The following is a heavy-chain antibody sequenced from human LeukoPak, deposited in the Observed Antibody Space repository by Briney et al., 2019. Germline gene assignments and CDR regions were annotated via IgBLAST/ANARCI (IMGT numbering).Heavy chain of an antibody. V-gene: IGHV3-48*01. D-gene: IGHD3-10*01. Sequence: GSLRLSCAASGFSFRFYSMNRVRQAPGKGLEWISYMTSSSKTAYYADSVRGRFAISRDNAKNSLYLQMNSLRAEDTAVYYCTKDRGAFGELLSISDYWGQGTLVTVAS. CDR1: GFSFRFYS. CDR2: MTSSSKTA. J-gene: IGHJ4*02. CDR3: TKDRGAFGELLSISDY.